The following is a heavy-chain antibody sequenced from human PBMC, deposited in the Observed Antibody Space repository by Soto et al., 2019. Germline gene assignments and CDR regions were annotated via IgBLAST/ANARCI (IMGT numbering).Heavy chain of an antibody. Sequence: QYTGQGLEWMGWINPNSGGTNYAQKFQGRVTMTRDTSISTAYMELSRLRSDDTAVYYCARDLIAAAGNYYYCYGMAVWSQGTTVT. V-gene: IGHV1-2*02. D-gene: IGHD6-13*01. J-gene: IGHJ6*02. CDR2: INPNSGGT. CDR3: ARDLIAAAGNYYYCYGMAV.